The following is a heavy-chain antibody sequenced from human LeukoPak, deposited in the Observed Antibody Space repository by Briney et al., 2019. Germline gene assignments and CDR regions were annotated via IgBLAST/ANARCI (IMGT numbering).Heavy chain of an antibody. CDR3: ARGRGTVTGLGY. CDR1: GGTFSSYA. CDR2: MNPNRGNT. V-gene: IGHV1-8*03. J-gene: IGHJ4*02. D-gene: IGHD4-17*01. Sequence: GASVKVSCKASGGTFSSYAISWVRQATGQGLEWMGWMNPNRGNTGYAQKFQGRVTITRNTSISTAYMGLSSLTSEDTAVYYCARGRGTVTGLGYWGQGTLVTVSS.